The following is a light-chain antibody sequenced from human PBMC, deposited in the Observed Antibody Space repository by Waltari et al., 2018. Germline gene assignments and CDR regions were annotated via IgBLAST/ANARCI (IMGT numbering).Light chain of an antibody. V-gene: IGLV4-69*01. CDR1: SGHSTNI. CDR3: QTRVHGTGV. J-gene: IGLJ3*02. Sequence: QLVLTQSPSASASLGASVKLTCTLSSGHSTNIIAWHQQQPEKGPRYLMKVNSDGSHSKGDRIPDLFSGPGLGAGHYLPISSSRSEDETDYYCQTRVHGTGVLGGGTKLTVL. CDR2: VNSDGSH.